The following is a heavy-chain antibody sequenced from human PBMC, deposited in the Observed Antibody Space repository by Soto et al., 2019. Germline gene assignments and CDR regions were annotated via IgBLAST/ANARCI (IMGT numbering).Heavy chain of an antibody. J-gene: IGHJ6*02. Sequence: QVQLVESGGGVVQPGRSLRLSCAGSGSSFSRYGMHWVRQAPGKGLEWVALIWYDGSKEYYRDSVKGRFTISKDNSERTVYLQMNSLRAEDTAVYYCARDRPAVAGKYYDYYGMDVWGQGTTVIVSS. CDR2: IWYDGSKE. CDR3: ARDRPAVAGKYYDYYGMDV. CDR1: GSSFSRYG. D-gene: IGHD6-19*01. V-gene: IGHV3-33*01.